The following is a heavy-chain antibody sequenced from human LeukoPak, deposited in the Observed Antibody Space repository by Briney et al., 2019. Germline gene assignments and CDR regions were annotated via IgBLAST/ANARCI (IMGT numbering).Heavy chain of an antibody. CDR1: GFTFSSYR. CDR3: AREIGPGTGSGDAFDI. J-gene: IGHJ3*02. CDR2: IKQDGGEK. V-gene: IGHV3-7*01. D-gene: IGHD3-10*01. Sequence: HPGGSLRLSCAASGFTFSSYRMNWVRQAPGKGLEWVANIKQDGGEKYYVDSVKGRFTISRDNAKNTLYLQMNSLRADDTAVFYCAREIGPGTGSGDAFDIWGQGTMVTVSS.